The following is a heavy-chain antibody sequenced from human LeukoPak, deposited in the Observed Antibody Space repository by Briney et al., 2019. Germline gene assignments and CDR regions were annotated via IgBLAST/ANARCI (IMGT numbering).Heavy chain of an antibody. CDR1: GFSFSDYH. D-gene: IGHD6-19*01. CDR3: SSGRGIAVAGPGGYFDY. V-gene: IGHV3-11*01. J-gene: IGHJ4*02. Sequence: GGSLRLSCAASGFSFSDYHMNWIRQAPGKGLEWISYMSPGGGNIYFADSVKGRFTLSRDNAKHSLDLQMNSLTAEDTAVYYCSSGRGIAVAGPGGYFDYWGQGTLVTVSS. CDR2: MSPGGGNI.